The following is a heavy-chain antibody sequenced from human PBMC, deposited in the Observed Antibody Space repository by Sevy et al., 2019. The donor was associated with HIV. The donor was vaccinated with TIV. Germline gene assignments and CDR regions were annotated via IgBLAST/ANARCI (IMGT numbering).Heavy chain of an antibody. CDR2: ISSSSSTI. CDR3: ARDPPRTYYYDSSGETGGFDY. Sequence: GGSLRLSCAASGFTFSSYSMNWVRQAPGKGLEWVSYISSSSSTIYYADSVKGRFTISRDNAKNSLYLQMNSLGDEDTAVYYCARDPPRTYYYDSSGETGGFDYWGQGTLVTVSS. CDR1: GFTFSSYS. D-gene: IGHD3-22*01. V-gene: IGHV3-48*02. J-gene: IGHJ4*02.